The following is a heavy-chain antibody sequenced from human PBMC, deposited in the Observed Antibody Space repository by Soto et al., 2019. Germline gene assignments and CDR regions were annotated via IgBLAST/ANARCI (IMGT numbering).Heavy chain of an antibody. CDR1: GFTFSSYA. V-gene: IGHV3-23*01. D-gene: IGHD3-22*01. CDR3: AKDNNYYDSSGYYGLWYYYYGMDV. CDR2: ISGSGGST. Sequence: SVGSLRLSCAASGFTFSSYAMSWVRQAPGKGLEWVSAISGSGGSTYYADSVKGRFTISRDNSKNTLYLQMNSLRAEDTAVYYCAKDNNYYDSSGYYGLWYYYYGMDVRGQGTTVTVSS. J-gene: IGHJ6*02.